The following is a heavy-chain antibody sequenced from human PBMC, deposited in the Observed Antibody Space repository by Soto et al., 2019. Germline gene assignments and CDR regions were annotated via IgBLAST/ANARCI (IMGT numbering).Heavy chain of an antibody. D-gene: IGHD3-22*01. V-gene: IGHV4-30-4*01. J-gene: IGHJ4*02. Sequence: PSETLSLTCTVSGGSISSGDYYWSWIRQLPGKGLEWIGYIYYSGSTYYNPSLKSRVTISVDTSKNQFPLKLSSVTAADTAVYYCARVPYYDSSGYYLEGSYYFDYWGQGTLVTVSS. CDR2: IYYSGST. CDR1: GGSISSGDYY. CDR3: ARVPYYDSSGYYLEGSYYFDY.